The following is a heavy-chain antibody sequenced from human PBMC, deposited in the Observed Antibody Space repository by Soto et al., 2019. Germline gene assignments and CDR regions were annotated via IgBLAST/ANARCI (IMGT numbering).Heavy chain of an antibody. CDR2: IYYSGST. CDR1: GGSISSAYY. Sequence: PSETLSLTCTVSGGSISSAYYLSWIRQPPGKGLEWIGYIYYSGSTYYNPSLKSRVTISVDTSKNQFSLKLSSVTAADTAVYYCARRINYYDSSGYYNWFDPWGQGTLVTVS. J-gene: IGHJ5*02. D-gene: IGHD3-22*01. V-gene: IGHV4-30-4*01. CDR3: ARRINYYDSSGYYNWFDP.